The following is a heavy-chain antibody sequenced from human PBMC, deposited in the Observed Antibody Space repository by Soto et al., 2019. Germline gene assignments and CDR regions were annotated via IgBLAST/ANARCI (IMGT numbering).Heavy chain of an antibody. J-gene: IGHJ6*02. D-gene: IGHD6-6*01. V-gene: IGHV1-2*02. CDR3: ARDRMGRDSSSSRDYYYYYYGMDV. CDR1: GYTFTGYY. Sequence: ASVKVSCKASGYTFTGYYMHWVRQAPGQGLEWMGWINPNSGGTNYAQKFQGRVTMTRDTSISTAYMELSRLRSDDTAVYYCARDRMGRDSSSSRDYYYYYYGMDVWGQGTTVTVSS. CDR2: INPNSGGT.